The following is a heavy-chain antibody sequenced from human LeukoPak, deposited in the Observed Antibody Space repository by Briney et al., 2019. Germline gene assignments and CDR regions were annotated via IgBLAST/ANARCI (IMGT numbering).Heavy chain of an antibody. CDR2: ISGSGGST. D-gene: IGHD2-15*01. J-gene: IGHJ4*02. CDR1: GFTFSTYG. Sequence: GGSLRLSCAASGFTFSTYGMHWVRQAPGKGLEWVSAISGSGGSTYYADSVKGRFTISRDNSKNTLYLQMNSLRAEDTAVYYCAKEDIVVVVAATYFDYWGQGTLVTVSS. CDR3: AKEDIVVVVAATYFDY. V-gene: IGHV3-23*01.